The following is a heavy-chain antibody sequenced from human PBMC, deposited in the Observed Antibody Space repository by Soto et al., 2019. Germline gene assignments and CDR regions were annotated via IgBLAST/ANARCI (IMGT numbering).Heavy chain of an antibody. CDR2: ITSSGSYV. D-gene: IGHD3-3*02. J-gene: IGHJ6*02. CDR3: VKDEGIEAMDV. Sequence: GGSLRLSCVTSGFTFSRNTMNWVRQAPGKGLEWVASITSSGSYVYYADSVKGRFSDSRDNAKNSLSLQMDSLRPDDTAIYFCVKDEGIEAMDVWGQGTTVTVSS. CDR1: GFTFSRNT. V-gene: IGHV3-21*01.